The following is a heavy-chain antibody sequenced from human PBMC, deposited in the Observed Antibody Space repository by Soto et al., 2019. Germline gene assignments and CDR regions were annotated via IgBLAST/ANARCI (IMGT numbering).Heavy chain of an antibody. CDR2: ILPIFGTA. Sequence: SVKVSCKASGGTLSNYAISWVRQAPGQGLEWMGGILPIFGTANYAQKFQGRVTITADESTSTAYMELSSLRSEDTAVYYCARDGRYCSSTSCYFSGMDVWGQGTTVTVSS. D-gene: IGHD2-2*01. CDR3: ARDGRYCSSTSCYFSGMDV. V-gene: IGHV1-69*13. CDR1: GGTLSNYA. J-gene: IGHJ6*02.